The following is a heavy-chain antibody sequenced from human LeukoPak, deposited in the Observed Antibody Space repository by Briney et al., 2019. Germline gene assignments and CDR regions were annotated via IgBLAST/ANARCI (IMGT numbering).Heavy chain of an antibody. D-gene: IGHD3-22*01. CDR2: ISYDGSNK. Sequence: PGGPLRLSCAASGFTFSSYGMHWVRQAPGKGLEWVAVISYDGSNKYYADSVKGRFTISRDNSKNTLYLQMNSLRAEDTAVYYCAKDRYDSSGYFDYWGQGTLVTVSS. CDR1: GFTFSSYG. CDR3: AKDRYDSSGYFDY. J-gene: IGHJ4*02. V-gene: IGHV3-30*18.